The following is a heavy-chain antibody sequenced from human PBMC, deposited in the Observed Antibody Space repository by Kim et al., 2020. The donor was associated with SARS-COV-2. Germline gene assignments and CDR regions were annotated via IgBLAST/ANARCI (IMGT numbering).Heavy chain of an antibody. V-gene: IGHV1-69*13. D-gene: IGHD3-10*01. CDR1: GGTFSSYA. Sequence: SVKVSCKASGGTFSSYAISWVRQAPGQGLEWMGGIIPIFGTANYAQKFQGRVTITADESTSTAYMELSSLRSEDTAVYYCARGLDYYGSGSYYYYGMDVWVQGTTVTVSS. J-gene: IGHJ6*02. CDR2: IIPIFGTA. CDR3: ARGLDYYGSGSYYYYGMDV.